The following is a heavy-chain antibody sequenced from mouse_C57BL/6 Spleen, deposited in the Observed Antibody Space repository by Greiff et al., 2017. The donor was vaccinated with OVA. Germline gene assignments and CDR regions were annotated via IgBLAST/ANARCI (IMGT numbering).Heavy chain of an antibody. J-gene: IGHJ3*01. CDR2: ISSGSSTI. V-gene: IGHV5-17*01. D-gene: IGHD1-1*01. CDR3: ARDYYGSRAY. CDR1: GFTFSDYG. Sequence: EVKVEESGGGLVKPGGSLKLSCAASGFTFSDYGMHWVRQAPEKGLEWVAYISSGSSTIYYADTVKGRFTISRDNAKNTLFLQMTSLRSEDTAMYYCARDYYGSRAYWGQGTLVTVSA.